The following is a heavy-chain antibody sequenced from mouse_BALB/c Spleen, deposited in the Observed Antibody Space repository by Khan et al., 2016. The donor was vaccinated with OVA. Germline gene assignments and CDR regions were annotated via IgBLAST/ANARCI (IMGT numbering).Heavy chain of an antibody. CDR3: MRYGNYWYFDV. D-gene: IGHD1-1*01. Sequence: EVQLLETGGGLVQPGGSRGLSCEGSGFTLSGFWMSWGRQTPGKTLEWIGDINSDGSAINYAPSITDRFPIFRDNDKSTLYLQMSNVRSEDTATYFCMRYGNYWYFDVWGAGSTVTVSS. CDR1: GFTLSGFW. V-gene: IGHV11-2*02. CDR2: INSDGSAI. J-gene: IGHJ1*01.